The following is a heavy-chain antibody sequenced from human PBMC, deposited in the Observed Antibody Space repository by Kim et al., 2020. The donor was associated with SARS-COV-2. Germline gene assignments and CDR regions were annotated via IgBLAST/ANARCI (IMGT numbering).Heavy chain of an antibody. Sequence: SETLSLTCTVSGGSISSSSYYWGWIRQPPGKGLEWIGSIYYSGSTYYNPSLKSRVTISVDTSKNQFSLKLSSVTAADTAVYYCARGFDIVVVVAATSYNWFDPWGQGTLVTVSS. V-gene: IGHV4-39*01. CDR1: GGSISSSSYY. D-gene: IGHD2-15*01. CDR3: ARGFDIVVVVAATSYNWFDP. J-gene: IGHJ5*02. CDR2: IYYSGST.